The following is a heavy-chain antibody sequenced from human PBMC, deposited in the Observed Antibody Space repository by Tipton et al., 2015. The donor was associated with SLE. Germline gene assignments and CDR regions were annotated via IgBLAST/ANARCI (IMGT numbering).Heavy chain of an antibody. CDR2: IRKDGGWS. J-gene: IGHJ4*02. D-gene: IGHD6-6*01. V-gene: IGHV3-30*04. CDR3: AREGCSSSRAGYFDS. CDR1: GFTLSGYP. Sequence: SLRLSCVASGFTLSGYPMHWVRQAPGKGLEWVAVIRKDGGWSSHAASVEGRLTISRDNSKNTLFLQMNSLTTEDTAWYYCAREGCSSSRAGYFDSWGQGTLVTVSS.